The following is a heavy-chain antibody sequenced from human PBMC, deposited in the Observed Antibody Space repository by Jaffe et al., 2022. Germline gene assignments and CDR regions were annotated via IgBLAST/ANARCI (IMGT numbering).Heavy chain of an antibody. CDR2: ISARGDT. Sequence: QVQLQESGPGLVKPSETLSLSCTVSGVSANSYYLSWMRQPPGKGLEWIGYISARGDTNYNPSLTSRVSISVDTTKSQFSLKLTSLTAADTAVYYCASSSRFLEWATWGQGTLVSVSS. D-gene: IGHD3-3*01. CDR1: GVSANSYY. V-gene: IGHV4-59*02. CDR3: ASSSRFLEWAT. J-gene: IGHJ5*02.